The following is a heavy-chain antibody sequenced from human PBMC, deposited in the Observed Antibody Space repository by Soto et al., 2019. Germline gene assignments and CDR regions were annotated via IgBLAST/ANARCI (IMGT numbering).Heavy chain of an antibody. D-gene: IGHD6-25*01. CDR2: INNNGGLT. J-gene: IGHJ4*02. V-gene: IGHV3-64*01. CDR1: GFTFTSYP. CDR3: ARDSGRNLSYFDY. Sequence: GGSLRLSCAASGFTFTSYPMHWVRQAPGKGLEYLSSINNNGGLTYYANSVKGRFTISRDNSKNTLYLQMGSLIGEDMAVYYCARDSGRNLSYFDYWGQGTLVTVSS.